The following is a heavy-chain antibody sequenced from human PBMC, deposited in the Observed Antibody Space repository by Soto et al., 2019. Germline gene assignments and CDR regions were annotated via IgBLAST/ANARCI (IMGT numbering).Heavy chain of an antibody. V-gene: IGHV4-34*01. Sequence: QVQLQQWGAGLLKPSETLSLTCAVYGGFVSSGSYYWSWIRQPPGKGLEWIGEMSHSGGTHFNPSLKSRVTIAVDKSKNQFPLQMSSVTAADTALYYCARVERGTATTVVDAFDIWGPGTMVTASS. D-gene: IGHD1-1*01. J-gene: IGHJ3*02. CDR3: ARVERGTATTVVDAFDI. CDR2: MSHSGGT. CDR1: GGFVSSGSYY.